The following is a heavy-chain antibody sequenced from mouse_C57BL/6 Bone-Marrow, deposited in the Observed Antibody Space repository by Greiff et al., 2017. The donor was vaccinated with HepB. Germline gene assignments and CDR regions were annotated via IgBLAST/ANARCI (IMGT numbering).Heavy chain of an antibody. D-gene: IGHD2-3*01. CDR2: IYPGDGDT. J-gene: IGHJ2*01. CDR3: ARRGYDGYPVYFDY. Sequence: VQLQQSGPELVKPGASVKISCKASGYAFSSSWMNWVKQRPGKGLEWIGRIYPGDGDTNYNGKFKGKATLTADKSSSTAYMQLSSLTSEDSAVYFCARRGYDGYPVYFDYWGQGTTLTVSS. V-gene: IGHV1-82*01. CDR1: GYAFSSSW.